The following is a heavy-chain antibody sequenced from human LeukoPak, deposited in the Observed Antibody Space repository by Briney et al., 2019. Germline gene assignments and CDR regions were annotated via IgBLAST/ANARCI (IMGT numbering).Heavy chain of an antibody. D-gene: IGHD3-3*01. CDR3: ARELITYYDFWSGYC. CDR2: ISYDGSNK. V-gene: IGHV3-30*03. J-gene: IGHJ4*02. Sequence: GGSLRLSCAASGFTFSSYGMHWVRQAPGKGLEWVAVISYDGSNKYYADSVKGRFTISRDNSKKTLYLQMNSLRAEDTAVYYCARELITYYDFWSGYCWGQGTLVTVSS. CDR1: GFTFSSYG.